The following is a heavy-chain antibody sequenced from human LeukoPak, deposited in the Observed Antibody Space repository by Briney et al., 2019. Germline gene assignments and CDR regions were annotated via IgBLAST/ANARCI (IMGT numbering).Heavy chain of an antibody. CDR1: GGTFSSYA. J-gene: IGHJ6*03. Sequence: VASVKVSCKASGGTFSSYAISWVRQAPGQGLEWMGGIIPIFGTANYAQKFQGRVTITADKSTSTAYMELSSLRSEDTAVYYCARDSGVGATGYYYMDVWGKGTTVTVSS. V-gene: IGHV1-69*06. CDR3: ARDSGVGATGYYYMDV. D-gene: IGHD1-26*01. CDR2: IIPIFGTA.